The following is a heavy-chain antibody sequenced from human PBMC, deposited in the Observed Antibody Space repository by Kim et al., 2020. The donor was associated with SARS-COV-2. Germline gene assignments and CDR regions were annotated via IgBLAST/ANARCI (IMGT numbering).Heavy chain of an antibody. CDR3: ARESPSYCSGGSCYFDY. Sequence: YHPSLKWRVTITVDPSKNQFSLKLSSVTAADTAVYYCARESPSYCSGGSCYFDYGGQGTLVTVSS. J-gene: IGHJ4*02. V-gene: IGHV4-31*02. D-gene: IGHD2-15*01.